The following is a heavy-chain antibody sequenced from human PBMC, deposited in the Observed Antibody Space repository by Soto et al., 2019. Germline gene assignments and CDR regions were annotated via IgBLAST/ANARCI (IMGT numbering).Heavy chain of an antibody. CDR3: ARAPPITHPGMGYYYGMDV. D-gene: IGHD3-10*01. J-gene: IGHJ6*02. V-gene: IGHV1-18*04. CDR2: ISAYNGNT. CDR1: GYTFTSYG. Sequence: QVQLVQSGAEVKKPGASVKVSCKASGYTFTSYGISWVRQAPGQGLEWMGWISAYNGNTNYAQKLQDRVTMTTDTSTSTAYMELRSLRSDDTAVYYCARAPPITHPGMGYYYGMDVWGQGTTVTVSS.